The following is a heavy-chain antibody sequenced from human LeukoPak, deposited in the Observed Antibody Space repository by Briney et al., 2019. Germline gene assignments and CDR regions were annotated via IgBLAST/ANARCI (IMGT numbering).Heavy chain of an antibody. CDR3: ARGTYGEYGGPAY. Sequence: PGGSLRLSCAASGFSVSNTYMSWVRQAPGKGLEWVSYISSSGSAMYYADSVRGRFTISRDNAENSLFLQMNSLRDEDTAVYYCARGTYGEYGGPAYWGQGTLVTVSS. D-gene: IGHD4-17*01. CDR1: GFSVSNTY. V-gene: IGHV3-48*02. CDR2: ISSSGSAM. J-gene: IGHJ4*02.